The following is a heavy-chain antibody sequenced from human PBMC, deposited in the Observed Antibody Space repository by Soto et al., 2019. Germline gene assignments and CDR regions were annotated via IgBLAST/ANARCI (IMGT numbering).Heavy chain of an antibody. J-gene: IGHJ4*02. CDR2: ISSSSSFI. CDR1: GFTFSSYT. CDR3: ARVGYYDSSGYYAY. V-gene: IGHV3-21*01. D-gene: IGHD3-22*01. Sequence: GGSLRLSCAASGFTFSSYTMIRVRRAPGKGLEWVSSISSSSSFIYYADSVKGRFTISRDNAKNSLHLQMSSLRAEDTAVYFCARVGYYDSSGYYAYWGQGTLVTVSS.